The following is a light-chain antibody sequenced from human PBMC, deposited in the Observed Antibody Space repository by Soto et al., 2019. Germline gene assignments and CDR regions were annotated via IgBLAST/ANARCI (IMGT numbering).Light chain of an antibody. J-gene: IGKJ2*01. CDR1: QSIRSY. CDR3: QQSYSTPIYS. V-gene: IGKV1-39*01. CDR2: AAS. Sequence: DIQMTQSPSSLSASVGDRVTITCRASQSIRSYLNWYQQKPGKAPNLLIYAASGLQTGVPSRFSGSGSGTDFTLTSSSLQPEDFATYYCQQSYSTPIYSFGQGTKLEIK.